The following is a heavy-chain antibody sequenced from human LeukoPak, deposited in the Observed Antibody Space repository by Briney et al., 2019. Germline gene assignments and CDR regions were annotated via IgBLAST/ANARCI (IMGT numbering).Heavy chain of an antibody. J-gene: IGHJ4*02. V-gene: IGHV4-4*07. D-gene: IGHD3-3*01. CDR2: IYTSGST. CDR1: GGSISSYY. CDR3: ARANTIFGVVIRPFDY. Sequence: SETLSLTCTVSGGSISSYYWSWIRQPAGKGLEWIGRIYTSGSTNYNPSLKSRVTMSVDTSKNQFSLKLSSVTAADTAVYYCARANTIFGVVIRPFDYWGQGTLVTVSS.